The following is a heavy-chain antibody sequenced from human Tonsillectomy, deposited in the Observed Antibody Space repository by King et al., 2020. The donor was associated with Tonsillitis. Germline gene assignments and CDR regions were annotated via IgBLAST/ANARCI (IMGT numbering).Heavy chain of an antibody. J-gene: IGHJ4*02. Sequence: QVQLVESGAEVKKPGASVKVSCKTSGYRFTSHGVSWVRQAPGQGLEWMGWIGTYNGDTNYAQKFQGRVTMTTDTSASTAYMELRSLRSDDTAVYYCARMEMTTISDYYFDYWGQGTLVTVSS. CDR3: ARMEMTTISDYYFDY. CDR2: IGTYNGDT. D-gene: IGHD5-24*01. V-gene: IGHV1-18*04. CDR1: GYRFTSHG.